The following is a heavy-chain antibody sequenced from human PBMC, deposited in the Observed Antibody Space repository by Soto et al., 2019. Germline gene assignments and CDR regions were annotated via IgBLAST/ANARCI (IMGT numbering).Heavy chain of an antibody. V-gene: IGHV4-39*01. CDR1: GGSISSSSYY. CDR2: IYYSGST. J-gene: IGHJ6*02. D-gene: IGHD6-13*01. Sequence: QLQLQESGPGLVKPSETLSLTCTVSGGSISSSSYYWGWIRQPPGKGLEWIGSIYYSGSTYYNQSLKSRVTISVDTSKIQLTLKRSSVTAAITAVYYCARHGGSWLVIPGCMDVWGQGTTVTVSS. CDR3: ARHGGSWLVIPGCMDV.